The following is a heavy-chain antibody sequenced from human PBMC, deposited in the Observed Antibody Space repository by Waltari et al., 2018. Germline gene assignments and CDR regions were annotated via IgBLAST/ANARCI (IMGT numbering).Heavy chain of an antibody. CDR1: GAPFSDYF. J-gene: IGHJ1*01. D-gene: IGHD1-26*01. CDR3: ATGVRAAWELLGF. CDR2: INHSGLN. V-gene: IGHV4-34*01. Sequence: QVRLQQWGAGLLKPSETLSLTCAVYGAPFSDYFWTWIRQPPGKGLEWIGEINHSGLNNYNPSLKGRATISVDTSTNQFARSLNSVTVADTAVYYCATGVRAAWELLGFWSQGTLVSISS.